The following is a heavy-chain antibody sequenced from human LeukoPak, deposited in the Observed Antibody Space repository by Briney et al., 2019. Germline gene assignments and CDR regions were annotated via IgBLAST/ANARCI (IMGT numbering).Heavy chain of an antibody. J-gene: IGHJ4*02. D-gene: IGHD6-6*01. CDR3: ARDGMSSSFYFDY. Sequence: SGTLSLTCAVSGGSISSSNWWSWVRQPPGKGLEWIGEIYHSGSTNYNPSLKSRVTISVDKSKNQFSLKLSSVTAADTAVYYCARDGMSSSFYFDYWGQGTLVTVSS. CDR2: IYHSGST. CDR1: GGSISSSNW. V-gene: IGHV4-4*02.